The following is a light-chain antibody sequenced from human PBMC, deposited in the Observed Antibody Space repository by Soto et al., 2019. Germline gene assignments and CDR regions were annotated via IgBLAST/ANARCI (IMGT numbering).Light chain of an antibody. CDR3: QQYNNWPTWT. V-gene: IGKV3-15*01. Sequence: EIVMTQSPATLSVSPGERATLSCRAGQSVSNNLAWFQQKPGQAPRLFIYGASTRATGIPARFRGSGSGTEFTLTIISLQSEDFAVYYCQQYNNWPTWTFGQGTKVDIK. CDR2: GAS. CDR1: QSVSNN. J-gene: IGKJ1*01.